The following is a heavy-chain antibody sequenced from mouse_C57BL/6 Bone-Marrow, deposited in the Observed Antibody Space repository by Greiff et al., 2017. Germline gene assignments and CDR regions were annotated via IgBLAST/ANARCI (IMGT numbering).Heavy chain of an antibody. D-gene: IGHD1-1*01. V-gene: IGHV1-7*01. CDR3: ARGGTFSTP. J-gene: IGHJ1*03. CDR2: INPSSGYT. CDR1: GYTFTSYW. Sequence: VKLMESGAELAKPGASVSLSCKASGYTFTSYWKHSGKQRPGQGLEWIGYINPSSGYTKYNQKFKDKATLTADKSSSTDYMQLSRLTYEDSAVYYRARGGTFSTPWGTGTTVTVSS.